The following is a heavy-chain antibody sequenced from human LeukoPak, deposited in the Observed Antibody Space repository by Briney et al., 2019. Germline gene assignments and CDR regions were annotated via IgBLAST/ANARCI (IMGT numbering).Heavy chain of an antibody. CDR2: INSDGSST. Sequence: GGSLRLSCAASGFTFSSYWMHWVRQAPGKGLVWVSRINSDGSSTSYADSVKGRFTISRDNAKNTLYLQMNSLRAEDTAVYYCASGNWGTGKNWFEPWGQGTLVTVSS. CDR3: ASGNWGTGKNWFEP. J-gene: IGHJ5*02. V-gene: IGHV3-74*01. D-gene: IGHD7-27*01. CDR1: GFTFSSYW.